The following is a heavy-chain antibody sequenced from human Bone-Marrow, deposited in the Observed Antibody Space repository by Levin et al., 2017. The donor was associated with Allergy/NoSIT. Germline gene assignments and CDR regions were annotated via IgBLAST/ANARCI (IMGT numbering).Heavy chain of an antibody. D-gene: IGHD2-15*01. CDR2: INQDGSET. Sequence: GESLKISCAASGFIFGTYWVTWVRQAPGKGLEWVANINQDGSETYYVDSVKGRFTVSRDNAKNSLYLQMNNLRAEDTAVYYCARGSPISGVTWGQGTLVTVSS. CDR3: ARGSPISGVT. CDR1: GFIFGTYW. V-gene: IGHV3-7*01. J-gene: IGHJ4*02.